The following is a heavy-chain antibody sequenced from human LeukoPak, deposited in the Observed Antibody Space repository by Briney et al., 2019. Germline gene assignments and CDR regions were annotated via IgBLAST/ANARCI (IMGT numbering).Heavy chain of an antibody. CDR3: ATAGYCSSTSCYVESEFDY. J-gene: IGHJ4*02. Sequence: PSGTLSLTCTVSGGSISSSSYYWGWIRQPPGKGLEWIGSIYYSGSTYYNPSLKSRVTISVDTSKNQFSLKLSSVTAADTAVYYCATAGYCSSTSCYVESEFDYWGQGTLVTVSS. CDR1: GGSISSSSYY. D-gene: IGHD2-2*01. V-gene: IGHV4-39*01. CDR2: IYYSGST.